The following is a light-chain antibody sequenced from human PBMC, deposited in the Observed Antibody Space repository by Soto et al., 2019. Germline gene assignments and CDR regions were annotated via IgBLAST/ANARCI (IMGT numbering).Light chain of an antibody. V-gene: IGKV3-20*01. CDR1: QSVSSNF. CDR3: QQYGSSPPLT. J-gene: IGKJ4*01. Sequence: IVLTQSPGTLSLSPGERATLSCRASQSVSSNFLAWYQHKPGQAPRLLIYGASSRATGIPDRFSVSGSGTDVTLHISRLEPEDFLVYYCQQYGSSPPLTFGGGTKVEIK. CDR2: GAS.